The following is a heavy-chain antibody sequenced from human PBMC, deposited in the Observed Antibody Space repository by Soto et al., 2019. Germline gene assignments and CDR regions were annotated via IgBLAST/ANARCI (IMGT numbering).Heavy chain of an antibody. V-gene: IGHV3-15*01. CDR3: TTAGLSR. CDR2: IKSKTDGGTA. J-gene: IGHJ4*02. D-gene: IGHD3-10*01. CDR1: GFIFSKAW. Sequence: GGSLRLSCAASGFIFSKAWVSWVRQAPGKGLEWVGLIKSKTDGGTADYAAPVKGRFTISRDDSKNTLYLQMNSLKTEDTAMYYCTTAGLSRWGQGALVTVSS.